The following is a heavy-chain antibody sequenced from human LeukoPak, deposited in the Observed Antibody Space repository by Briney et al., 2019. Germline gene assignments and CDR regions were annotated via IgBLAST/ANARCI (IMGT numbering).Heavy chain of an antibody. V-gene: IGHV3-23*01. D-gene: IGHD3-22*01. J-gene: IGHJ4*02. CDR2: ISGSGDST. CDR1: GFTFSSYA. Sequence: GGSLRLSCAASGFTFSSYAMSWVRQAPGKGLEWVSAISGSGDSTYYADSVKGRFTISRDNSKNTLYLQMNSLRAEDTAVYYCARGAYYDSSGLYFDYWGQGTLVTVSS. CDR3: ARGAYYDSSGLYFDY.